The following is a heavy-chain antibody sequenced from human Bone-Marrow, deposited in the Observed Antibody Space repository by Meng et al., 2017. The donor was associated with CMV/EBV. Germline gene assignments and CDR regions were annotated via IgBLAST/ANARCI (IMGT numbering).Heavy chain of an antibody. Sequence: GESLKISCAASGFTFSSYWMSWVRQAPGKGLEWVANIKQDGSEKYYVDSVKGRFTISRDNAKNSLYLQMNSLRAEDTAVYYCARGAGYVFDPWGQGTLVTFSS. CDR2: IKQDGSEK. D-gene: IGHD3-16*01. CDR1: GFTFSSYW. CDR3: ARGAGYVFDP. V-gene: IGHV3-7*04. J-gene: IGHJ5*02.